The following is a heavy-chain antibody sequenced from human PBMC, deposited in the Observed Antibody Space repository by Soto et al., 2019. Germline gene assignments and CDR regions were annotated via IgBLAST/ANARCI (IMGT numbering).Heavy chain of an antibody. V-gene: IGHV3-30*18. CDR1: GFTFSSYG. J-gene: IGHJ6*02. CDR2: ISYDGSNK. Sequence: GGSLRLSCAASGFTFSSYGMHWVRQAPGKGLEWVAVISYDGSNKYYADSVKGRFTISRDNSKNTLYLQMNSLRAEDTAVYYCAKDLEYSSPYYYYYGMDVWGQGTTVTVSS. CDR3: AKDLEYSSPYYYYYGMDV. D-gene: IGHD6-6*01.